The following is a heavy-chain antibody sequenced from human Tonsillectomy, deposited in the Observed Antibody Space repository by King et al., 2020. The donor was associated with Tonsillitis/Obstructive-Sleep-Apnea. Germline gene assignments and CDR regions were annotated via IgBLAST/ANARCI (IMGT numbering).Heavy chain of an antibody. CDR1: GFTFSNYW. V-gene: IGHV3-7*03. D-gene: IGHD3-10*01. Sequence: QLVRSGGGLVQPGGSLRLSCAASGFTFSNYWVYWVRQAPGKGLEWVANIKQDGSEKYYVDSVKGRFTISRDNAKNSLYLQMNSLRAEDTAVYYCARDKAGGWYFDLWGRGTLVTVSS. CDR2: IKQDGSEK. CDR3: ARDKAGGWYFDL. J-gene: IGHJ2*01.